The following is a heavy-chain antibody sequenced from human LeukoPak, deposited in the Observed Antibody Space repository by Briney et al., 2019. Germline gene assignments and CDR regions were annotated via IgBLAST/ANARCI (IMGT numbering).Heavy chain of an antibody. J-gene: IGHJ6*03. CDR3: ARGGYSSSWYSNYYYMDV. Sequence: ASVKVSCKASGYTFTSYGISWVRQAPGQGLEWMGWISAYNGNTNYAQKPQGRVTMTTDTSTSTAYMELRSLRSDDTAVYYCARGGYSSSWYSNYYYMDVWGKGTTVTISS. V-gene: IGHV1-18*01. CDR2: ISAYNGNT. CDR1: GYTFTSYG. D-gene: IGHD6-13*01.